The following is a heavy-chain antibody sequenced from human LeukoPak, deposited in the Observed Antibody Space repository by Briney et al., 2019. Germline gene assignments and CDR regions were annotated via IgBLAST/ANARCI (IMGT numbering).Heavy chain of an antibody. J-gene: IGHJ6*02. V-gene: IGHV1-69*04. CDR2: IILIFGIA. Sequence: SVKVSCKASGGTFSSYAISWVRQAPGQGLEWMGRIILIFGIANYAQKFQGRVTITADKSTSTAYMELSSLRSEDTAVYYCARAGSGDYYYYGMDVWGQGTTVTVSS. CDR1: GGTFSSYA. D-gene: IGHD3-10*01. CDR3: ARAGSGDYYYYGMDV.